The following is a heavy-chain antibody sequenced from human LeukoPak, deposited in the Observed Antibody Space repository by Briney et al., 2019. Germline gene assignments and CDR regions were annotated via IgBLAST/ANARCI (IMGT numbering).Heavy chain of an antibody. CDR2: IKSKTDGGTT. D-gene: IGHD2-2*01. V-gene: IGHV3-15*01. CDR1: GFTFSNAW. CDR3: AKALSRLLVGAFDI. J-gene: IGHJ3*02. Sequence: PGGSLRLSCAASGFTFSNAWMSWVRQAPGKGLEWVGRIKSKTDGGTTDYAAPVKGRFTISRDDSKNTLFLQMNSLRAEDTAVYYCAKALSRLLVGAFDIWGRGTMVTVSS.